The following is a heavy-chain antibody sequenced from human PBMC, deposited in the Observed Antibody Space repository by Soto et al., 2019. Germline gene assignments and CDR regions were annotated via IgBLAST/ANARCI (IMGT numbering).Heavy chain of an antibody. Sequence: SETLSLTCAVYGGSFSGYYWSWIRQPPGKGLEWIGEINHSGSTNYNPSLKSRVTISVDTSKNQFSLKLSSVTAADTAVYYCARGNFNWNYYYDMDVWGKGTTVTVSS. CDR1: GGSFSGYY. J-gene: IGHJ6*03. CDR2: INHSGST. V-gene: IGHV4-34*01. D-gene: IGHD1-20*01. CDR3: ARGNFNWNYYYDMDV.